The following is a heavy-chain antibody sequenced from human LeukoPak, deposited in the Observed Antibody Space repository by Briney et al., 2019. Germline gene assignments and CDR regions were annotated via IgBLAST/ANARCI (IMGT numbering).Heavy chain of an antibody. CDR2: ISGSGGST. CDR1: GFTFISYA. CDR3: AKPQTYSSGAFD. D-gene: IGHD6-19*01. Sequence: GALRLSFAASGFTFISYAMSWVRQAPGKGLEWVSAISGSGGSTYYPDSVKGRFTISRDNSKNPLYLQMNSLRAEDTAVYYCAKPQTYSSGAFDWGQGTLVTVSS. V-gene: IGHV3-23*01. J-gene: IGHJ4*02.